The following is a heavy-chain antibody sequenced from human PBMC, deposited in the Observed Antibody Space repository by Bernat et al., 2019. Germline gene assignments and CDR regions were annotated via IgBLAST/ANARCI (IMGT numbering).Heavy chain of an antibody. CDR2: SSGSGGST. CDR1: GFTFISYA. V-gene: IGHV3-23*04. D-gene: IGHD2-15*01. J-gene: IGHJ4*02. CDR3: AKVTIKSQYCSGGSCYLAALDY. Sequence: EVQLVESGGGLVQPGGSLRLSCAASGFTFISYAMSWVRQAPGKGLERVAGSSGSGGSTYYADSVKGRFTISRDSSKNTLSLQMSSLRAEDTAVYYCAKVTIKSQYCSGGSCYLAALDYWGQGTLVTVSS.